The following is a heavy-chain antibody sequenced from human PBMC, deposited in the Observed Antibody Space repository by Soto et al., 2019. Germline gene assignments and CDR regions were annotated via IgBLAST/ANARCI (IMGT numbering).Heavy chain of an antibody. CDR2: INAGNGNT. D-gene: IGHD6-19*01. J-gene: IGHJ4*02. Sequence: ASVKVSCKASGYTFTGYAMHWVRQAPGQRLEWMGWINAGNGNTKYSQKFQGRVTITRDTSASTAYMELSSLRTEDTAVYYCARAVAVAADFDYWGQGTLVTVSS. CDR1: GYTFTGYA. CDR3: ARAVAVAADFDY. V-gene: IGHV1-3*01.